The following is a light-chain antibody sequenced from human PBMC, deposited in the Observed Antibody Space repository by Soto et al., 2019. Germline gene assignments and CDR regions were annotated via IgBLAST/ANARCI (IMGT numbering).Light chain of an antibody. J-gene: IGLJ3*02. CDR2: EVS. CDR3: TSYVGSNIWV. Sequence: QSALTQPPSASGSPGQSVTISCTGTSSDVGAYKYVSWYQQYPGKAPKLMIYEVSKRPSGVPDRFSGSKSGNTASLTVSGLKYEDEADYYCTSYVGSNIWVFGGGTKLTVL. V-gene: IGLV2-8*01. CDR1: SSDVGAYKY.